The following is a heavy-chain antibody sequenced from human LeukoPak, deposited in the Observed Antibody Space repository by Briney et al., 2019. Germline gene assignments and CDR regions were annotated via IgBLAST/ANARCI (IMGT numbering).Heavy chain of an antibody. Sequence: SVKVSCKASGGTFSSYAISWVRQAPGQGLEWMGRIIPILGIANYAQKFQGRVTITADKSTSTAHMELSSLRSEDTAVYYCARARSPIVVVPAASTFDIWGQGTMVTVSS. CDR2: IIPILGIA. D-gene: IGHD2-2*01. V-gene: IGHV1-69*04. CDR1: GGTFSSYA. J-gene: IGHJ3*02. CDR3: ARARSPIVVVPAASTFDI.